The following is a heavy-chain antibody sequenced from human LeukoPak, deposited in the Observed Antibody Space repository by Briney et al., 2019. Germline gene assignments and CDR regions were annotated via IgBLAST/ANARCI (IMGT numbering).Heavy chain of an antibody. CDR1: GGSISSSSYY. V-gene: IGHV4-39*07. J-gene: IGHJ6*03. CDR2: IYYSGST. D-gene: IGHD3-3*01. CDR3: ARDPHYDFWSEATYYMDV. Sequence: SETLSLTCTVSGGSISSSSYYWGWIRQPPGKGLEWIGSIYYSGSTYYNPSLKRRVTISVDTSKNQFSLKLSSVTAADTAVYYCARDPHYDFWSEATYYMDVWGKGTTVTVSS.